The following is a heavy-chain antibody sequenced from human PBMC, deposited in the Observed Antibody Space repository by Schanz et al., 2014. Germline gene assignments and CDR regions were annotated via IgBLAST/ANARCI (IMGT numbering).Heavy chain of an antibody. J-gene: IGHJ6*02. D-gene: IGHD1-20*01. CDR3: ARRITGTHHNPYYHGMDV. V-gene: IGHV3-11*01. CDR2: ISSSGSTT. CDR1: GFTFSDYY. Sequence: QVQLVESGGGLVKPGGSLRLSCAVSGFTFSDYYMSWIRQAPGKGLEWVSYISSSGSTTHYADSVKGRFTISRDNSKNALYLQMNSLRAEDTAVYYCARRITGTHHNPYYHGMDVWGQGTTVTVSS.